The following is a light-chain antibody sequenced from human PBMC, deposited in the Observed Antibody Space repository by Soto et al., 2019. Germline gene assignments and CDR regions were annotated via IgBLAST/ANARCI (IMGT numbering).Light chain of an antibody. V-gene: IGKV3-11*01. CDR1: QSVSSY. Sequence: IVLTQSPATLSLSPGDRATLSCRASQSVSSYLAWYQQKPGQAPRLLIYDASNRATGIPARFSGSGSRTDFTLTISSLEPEDFAVYYCQQRSNWLSITFGQGTRLEIK. CDR3: QQRSNWLSIT. J-gene: IGKJ5*01. CDR2: DAS.